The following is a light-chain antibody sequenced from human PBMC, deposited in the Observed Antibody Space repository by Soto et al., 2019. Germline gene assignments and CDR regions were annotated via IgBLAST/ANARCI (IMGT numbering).Light chain of an antibody. V-gene: IGLV1-47*01. J-gene: IGLJ2*01. CDR3: AAWDDSLSGLV. Sequence: QSVLTQPPSASGPPGRGATTFFSGSGSKIGRNYVYWYQQLPGTAPKLLIYRNNQRPSGVPDRFSGSKSGTSASLAISGLRSEDEADYYCAAWDDSLSGLVFGGGTKVTVL. CDR1: GSKIGRNY. CDR2: RNN.